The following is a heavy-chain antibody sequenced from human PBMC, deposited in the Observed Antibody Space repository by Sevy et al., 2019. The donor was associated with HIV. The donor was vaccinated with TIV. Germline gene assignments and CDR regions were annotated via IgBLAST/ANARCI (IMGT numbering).Heavy chain of an antibody. CDR3: ATSRSGYFDSSGYYIY. Sequence: GESLKIPCQGSGYSFTSHWIGWVRHMPGKGLEWMGIIFPDDSDTRYSPSFQGQVTFSADKSINTAYLQWSSLKASDTAMYYCATSRSGYFDSSGYYIYWGQGTLVTVSS. CDR2: IFPDDSDT. CDR1: GYSFTSHW. D-gene: IGHD3-22*01. J-gene: IGHJ4*02. V-gene: IGHV5-51*01.